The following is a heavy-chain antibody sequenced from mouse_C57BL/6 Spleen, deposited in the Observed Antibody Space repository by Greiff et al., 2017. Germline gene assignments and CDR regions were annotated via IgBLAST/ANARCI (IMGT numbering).Heavy chain of an antibody. CDR3: ARWGITTFFDY. V-gene: IGHV1-52*01. CDR1: GYTFTSYW. D-gene: IGHD2-4*01. Sequence: VQLQQPGAELVRPGSSVKLSCKASGYTFTSYWMHWVKQRPIQGLEWIGNIDPSDSETHYNQKFKDKATLTVDKSSSTAYMQLSSLTSEDSAVYYCARWGITTFFDYWGQGTTLTVSS. J-gene: IGHJ2*01. CDR2: IDPSDSET.